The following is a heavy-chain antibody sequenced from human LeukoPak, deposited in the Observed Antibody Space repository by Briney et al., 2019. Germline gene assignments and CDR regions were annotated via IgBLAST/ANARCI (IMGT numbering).Heavy chain of an antibody. CDR3: ASLHQVRGLTVFDY. D-gene: IGHD3-10*01. J-gene: IGHJ4*02. V-gene: IGHV4-34*01. CDR1: GGSFNDYY. Sequence: SETLSLTCALYGGSFNDYYWSWIRQPPGKGLEWIGEINHRGRTNYSPSLKSRVTISVDTSKNQFSLKLSSVTAADTAVYYCASLHQVRGLTVFDYWGQGALVTVSS. CDR2: INHRGRT.